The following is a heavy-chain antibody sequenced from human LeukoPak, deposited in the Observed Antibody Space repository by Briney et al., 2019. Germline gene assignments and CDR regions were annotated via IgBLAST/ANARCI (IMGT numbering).Heavy chain of an antibody. J-gene: IGHJ4*02. CDR1: GGSISSYY. Sequence: SETLSLTCTVSGGSISSYYWSWIRQPPGKGLEWIGYIYYSGSTNYNPSLKSRVTISVDTSKNQFSLKLSSVTAADTAVYYCARDGVSTTYYDFWSGSAIFDYWGQGTLVTVSS. D-gene: IGHD3-3*01. CDR2: IYYSGST. V-gene: IGHV4-59*12. CDR3: ARDGVSTTYYDFWSGSAIFDY.